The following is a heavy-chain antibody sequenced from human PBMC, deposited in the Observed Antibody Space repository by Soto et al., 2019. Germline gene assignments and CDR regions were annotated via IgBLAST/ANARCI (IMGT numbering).Heavy chain of an antibody. D-gene: IGHD6-13*01. V-gene: IGHV4-31*03. CDR1: GGSISSGGYY. Sequence: PSETLSLTCTVSGGSISSGGYYWSWIRQHPGKGLEWIGYIYYSGSTYYNPSLKSRVTISVDTSKNQFSLKLSSVTAADTAVYYCARGHARIAAAGNWFDPWRQGTLVTVSS. CDR2: IYYSGST. J-gene: IGHJ5*02. CDR3: ARGHARIAAAGNWFDP.